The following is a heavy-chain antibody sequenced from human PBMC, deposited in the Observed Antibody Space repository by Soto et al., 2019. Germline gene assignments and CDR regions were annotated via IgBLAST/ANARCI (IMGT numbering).Heavy chain of an antibody. D-gene: IGHD3-3*01. J-gene: IGHJ3*02. Sequence: ASVKVSCKASGYTFTSYDINWVRQATGQGLEWMGWMNPNSGNTGYAQKFQGRVTMTRNTSISTAYMELSSPRSEDTAVYYCARGGPIHTIFGVVITSRLGYKDAFDIWGQGTMVTVSS. CDR1: GYTFTSYD. CDR3: ARGGPIHTIFGVVITSRLGYKDAFDI. V-gene: IGHV1-8*01. CDR2: MNPNSGNT.